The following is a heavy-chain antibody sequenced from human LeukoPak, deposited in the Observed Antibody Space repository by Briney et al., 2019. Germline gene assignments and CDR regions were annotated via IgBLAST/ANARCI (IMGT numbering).Heavy chain of an antibody. Sequence: GGSLRLSCAASGFTFSSYWMSWVRQAPGKGLEWVANIKQDGSEKYYVDSVKGRFTISRDNAKNSLYLQMNSLRAEDTAVYFCARQGYLGGRYYYMDVWGKGTTVTISS. V-gene: IGHV3-7*01. CDR1: GFTFSSYW. D-gene: IGHD1-1*01. CDR2: IKQDGSEK. CDR3: ARQGYLGGRYYYMDV. J-gene: IGHJ6*03.